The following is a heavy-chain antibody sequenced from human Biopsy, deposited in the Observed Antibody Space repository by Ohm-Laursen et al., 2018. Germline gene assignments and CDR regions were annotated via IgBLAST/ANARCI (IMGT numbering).Heavy chain of an antibody. Sequence: GTLSLTCTVSGVSITAYYWSWIRQPPGRGLECIGNIHHSGSTNYNPSLKSRLTISVDTSKNQFSLKLSSVTAADTAVYYCARMDCSGGSCHYYSYGMDVWGQGITVTVSS. V-gene: IGHV4-4*09. D-gene: IGHD2-15*01. J-gene: IGHJ6*02. CDR2: IHHSGST. CDR3: ARMDCSGGSCHYYSYGMDV. CDR1: GVSITAYY.